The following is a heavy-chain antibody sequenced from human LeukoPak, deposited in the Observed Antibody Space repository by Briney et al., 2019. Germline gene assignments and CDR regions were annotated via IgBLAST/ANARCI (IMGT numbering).Heavy chain of an antibody. J-gene: IGHJ6*03. Sequence: PGGSLRLSCAASGFTFSSYAMHWVRQAPGKGLEWVAVISYDGSNKYYADSVKGRFTISRDNSKNTLYLQMNSLRAEDTAVYYCAKQGSGCSGGSCYFLRGEYYYMDVWGEGTTVTISS. V-gene: IGHV3-30*04. CDR1: GFTFSSYA. CDR3: AKQGSGCSGGSCYFLRGEYYYMDV. CDR2: ISYDGSNK. D-gene: IGHD2-15*01.